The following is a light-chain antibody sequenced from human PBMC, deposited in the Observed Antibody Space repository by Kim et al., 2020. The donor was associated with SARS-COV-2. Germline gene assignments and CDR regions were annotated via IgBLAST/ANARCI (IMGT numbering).Light chain of an antibody. Sequence: QEVTNSRARSSHRSWAVYNVHWYQQLPGTAPNLRIYGNCKWPSGVPERFSGSQSGTSASLAITGLQAEDEADYYCQSYDSSLSGSVFGGGTQLTVL. J-gene: IGLJ2*01. CDR2: GNC. V-gene: IGLV1-40*01. CDR3: QSYDSSLSGSV. CDR1: SHRSWAVYN.